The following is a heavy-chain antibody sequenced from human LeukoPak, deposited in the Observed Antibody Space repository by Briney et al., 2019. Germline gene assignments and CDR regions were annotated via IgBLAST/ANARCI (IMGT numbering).Heavy chain of an antibody. CDR1: GFTFSNAW. CDR3: TTDRGIRFLEWLLYPPDY. V-gene: IGHV3-15*01. J-gene: IGHJ4*02. D-gene: IGHD3-3*01. CDR2: IKSKADGGTT. Sequence: PGGSLRLSCAASGFTFSNAWMSWVRQAPGKGLEWVGRIKSKADGGTTDYAAPVKGRFTISRDDSKNTLYLQMNSLKTEDTAVYYCTTDRGIRFLEWLLYPPDYWGQGTLVTVSS.